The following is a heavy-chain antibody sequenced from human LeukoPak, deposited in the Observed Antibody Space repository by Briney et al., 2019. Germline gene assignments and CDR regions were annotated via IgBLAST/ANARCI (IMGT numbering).Heavy chain of an antibody. CDR3: ASQVRFLEWSAGVGYFDY. Sequence: SEPLSLTCIVSGGSISNYYWSWIRQPAGKGLEWIGRIYTSGSTNYNPSLKSRVTMSVDTSKNQFSLELSSVTAADTAVYYCASQVRFLEWSAGVGYFDYWGQGTLVTVSS. J-gene: IGHJ4*02. V-gene: IGHV4-4*07. CDR2: IYTSGST. D-gene: IGHD3-3*01. CDR1: GGSISNYY.